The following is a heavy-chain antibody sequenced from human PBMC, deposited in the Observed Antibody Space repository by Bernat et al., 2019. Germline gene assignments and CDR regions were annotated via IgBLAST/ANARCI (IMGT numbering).Heavy chain of an antibody. CDR1: GGSISSSSYY. D-gene: IGHD1-26*01. CDR2: IYYSGST. CDR3: ARRFDLWENYWFDP. J-gene: IGHJ5*02. V-gene: IGHV4-39*01. Sequence: QLQLQESGPGLVKPSETLSLTCTVSGGSISSSSYYWGWIRQPPGKGLEWIGSIYYSGSTYYNPSLKSRVTISVDTSKNQFSLKLSSVTDADTAVYYCARRFDLWENYWFDPWGQGTLVTVSS.